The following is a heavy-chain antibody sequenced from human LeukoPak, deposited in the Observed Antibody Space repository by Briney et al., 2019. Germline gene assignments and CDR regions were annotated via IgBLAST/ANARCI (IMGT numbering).Heavy chain of an antibody. V-gene: IGHV3-43*01. CDR1: GFTFDDYT. D-gene: IGHD3-16*01. Sequence: GGSLRLSCAASGFTFDDYTMHWVRQAPGKGLERVSLISWDGGSTYYADSVKGRFTISRDNSKNSLYLQMNSLRTEDTALYYCAKDIEPRHNVPGGGDYWGQGTLVTVSS. CDR3: AKDIEPRHNVPGGGDY. J-gene: IGHJ4*02. CDR2: ISWDGGST.